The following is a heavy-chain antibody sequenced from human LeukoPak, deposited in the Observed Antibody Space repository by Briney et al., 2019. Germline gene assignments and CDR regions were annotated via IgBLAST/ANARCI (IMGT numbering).Heavy chain of an antibody. Sequence: GGSLRLSCAASGVTFISYWMHWVRRAPGKGRAWVSRINSDGSSTSYADSVKGRFTISRDNAKNTLYLQMTSLRAEDAAVYYCAKAPVTTCSGAYCYPFDYWGEGTLVTVSS. J-gene: IGHJ4*02. CDR1: GVTFISYW. CDR2: INSDGSST. CDR3: AKAPVTTCSGAYCYPFDY. V-gene: IGHV3-74*01. D-gene: IGHD2-15*01.